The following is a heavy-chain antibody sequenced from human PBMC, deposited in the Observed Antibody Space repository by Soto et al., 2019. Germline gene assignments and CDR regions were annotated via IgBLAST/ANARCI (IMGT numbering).Heavy chain of an antibody. J-gene: IGHJ4*02. Sequence: TGGSLRLSCAASGFTFSSYAMNWVRQAPGKGLEWVALISYDGSNKYYADSVRGRFTISRDSSTNTPFLQMNSLRAADTAVYYCGRCTSTSCHLGSDYWGQGTLVTVSS. D-gene: IGHD2-2*01. V-gene: IGHV3-30-3*01. CDR1: GFTFSSYA. CDR3: GRCTSTSCHLGSDY. CDR2: ISYDGSNK.